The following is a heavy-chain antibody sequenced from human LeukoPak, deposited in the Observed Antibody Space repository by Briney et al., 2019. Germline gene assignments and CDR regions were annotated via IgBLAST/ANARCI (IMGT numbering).Heavy chain of an antibody. D-gene: IGHD6-19*01. CDR2: MNPNSGNT. CDR3: ARVCGCKCFLGFDY. CDR1: GYTFTSYD. J-gene: IGHJ4*02. Sequence: ASVKVSCKASGYTFTSYDINWVRQATGQGLEWMGWMNPNSGNTGYAQKFQGRVTMTRNTSISTAYMELSSLRSEDTAVYYCARVCGCKCFLGFDYWGQGTLVTVSS. V-gene: IGHV1-8*01.